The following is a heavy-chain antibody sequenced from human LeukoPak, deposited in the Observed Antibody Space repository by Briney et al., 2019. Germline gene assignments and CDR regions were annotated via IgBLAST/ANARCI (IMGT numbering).Heavy chain of an antibody. CDR3: ARVIWSAGKYYFDY. V-gene: IGHV3-66*01. CDR2: IYSGGST. D-gene: IGHD3-16*01. CDR1: GFSVSNNY. J-gene: IGHJ4*02. Sequence: GGSLRLSCAVSGFSVSNNYMSWVRQAPGKRLEWVSVIYSGGSTYYADSVKDRFTISRDNSKNTLYLQMNSLRAEDTAVYYCARVIWSAGKYYFDYWGQGTLVTVSS.